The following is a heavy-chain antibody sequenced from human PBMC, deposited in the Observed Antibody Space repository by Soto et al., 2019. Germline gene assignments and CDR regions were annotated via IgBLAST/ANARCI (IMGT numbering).Heavy chain of an antibody. J-gene: IGHJ5*02. CDR1: EYTLPELS. CDR2: FDPEDGET. V-gene: IGHV1-24*01. Sequence: ASVKVSCKVSEYTLPELSIHWVRQAPGKGLEWMGGFDPEDGETIYAPKFQGRVTMTEDTSTDTAYMELSSLRSEDTAVYYCATSFRGPYFADSFVPSGQGTLGTGSS. CDR3: ATSFRGPYFADSFVP. D-gene: IGHD1-26*01.